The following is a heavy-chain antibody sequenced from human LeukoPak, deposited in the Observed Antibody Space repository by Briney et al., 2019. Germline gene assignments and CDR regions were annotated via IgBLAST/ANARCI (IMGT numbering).Heavy chain of an antibody. CDR2: TDHSGST. Sequence: SETLSLTCTVSGGSISSHYWSWIRQPPGKGLEWIGYTDHSGSTNYNPSLQSRVTISVDMSNNQFSLKLRSVTAADTAVYYCARRLYPYAFDIWGQGTMVTVSS. D-gene: IGHD2-8*01. V-gene: IGHV4-59*11. CDR1: GGSISSHY. CDR3: ARRLYPYAFDI. J-gene: IGHJ3*02.